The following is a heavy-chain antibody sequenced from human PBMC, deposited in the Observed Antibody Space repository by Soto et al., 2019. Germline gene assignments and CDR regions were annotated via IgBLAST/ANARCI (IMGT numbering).Heavy chain of an antibody. CDR1: GFSLSTSGVG. CDR2: LYWDDDR. J-gene: IGHJ6*03. D-gene: IGHD1-1*01. CDR3: AHYTTNTYMDF. V-gene: IGHV2-5*02. Sequence: QITLKESRPTLVEPTQTLTLTCTFSGFSLSTSGVGVGWVRQPPGKALEWLALLYWDDDRRYNPSLNNRLTITKDTSKNQVVLTMTNMGPVDTGTYYCAHYTTNTYMDFGGTGTTVTVSS.